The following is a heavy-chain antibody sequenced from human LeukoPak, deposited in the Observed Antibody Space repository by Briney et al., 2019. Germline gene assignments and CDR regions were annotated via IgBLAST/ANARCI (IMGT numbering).Heavy chain of an antibody. CDR1: GFTFSSYE. J-gene: IGHJ6*02. V-gene: IGHV3-48*03. CDR3: AREVVVAADYYYYGMDV. Sequence: PGGSLRLSCAASGFTFSSYEMDWVRQAPGKGREWVSYIRSSGSTIYYADSVKGRSTISRDNAKNSLYLQMNSLRAEDTAVYYCAREVVVAADYYYYGMDVWGQGTTVTVSS. D-gene: IGHD2-15*01. CDR2: IRSSGSTI.